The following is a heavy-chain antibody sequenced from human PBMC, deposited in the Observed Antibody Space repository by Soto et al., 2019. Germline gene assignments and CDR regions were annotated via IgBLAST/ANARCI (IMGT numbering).Heavy chain of an antibody. CDR2: IIPILGIA. D-gene: IGHD3-22*01. V-gene: IGHV1-69*02. CDR3: ARAPNDSSGLSGY. J-gene: IGHJ4*02. CDR1: GGTLSSYT. Sequence: SVKVSCKASGGTLSSYTFSWGGQGPGQGLEWMGRIIPILGIANYAQKFQDRVTITADKSTSTAYMELSSLRSEDTAVYYCARAPNDSSGLSGYWGQGTLVTVSS.